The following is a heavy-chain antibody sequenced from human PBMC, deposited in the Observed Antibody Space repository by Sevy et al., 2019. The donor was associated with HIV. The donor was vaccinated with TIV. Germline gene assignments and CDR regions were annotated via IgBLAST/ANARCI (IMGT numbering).Heavy chain of an antibody. Sequence: GGSLRLSCTASGFSFSNYVMAWVRQAPGKGLEWVPSVSPTSLSTYYAESVKGRFTISRDNSKNTLYLQMNSLRAEDTAIYYCAKLHSRMIPGNGALDYWGRGTLVTVSS. D-gene: IGHD3-16*01. V-gene: IGHV3-23*01. CDR3: AKLHSRMIPGNGALDY. J-gene: IGHJ4*01. CDR1: GFSFSNYV. CDR2: VSPTSLST.